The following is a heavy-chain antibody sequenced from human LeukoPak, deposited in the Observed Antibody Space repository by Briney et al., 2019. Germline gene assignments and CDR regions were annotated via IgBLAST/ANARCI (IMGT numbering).Heavy chain of an antibody. CDR3: AREVSGGYHD. J-gene: IGHJ4*02. D-gene: IGHD5-12*01. CDR2: ISSSSSYI. Sequence: PGGSLRLSCAASGFTFSSYSMNWVRQAPGKGLEWVSSISSSSSYIYYADSVKGRFTISRDNAKNSLYLQMNGLRVEDTAVYYCAREVSGGYHDWGQGTLVTVSS. V-gene: IGHV3-21*01. CDR1: GFTFSSYS.